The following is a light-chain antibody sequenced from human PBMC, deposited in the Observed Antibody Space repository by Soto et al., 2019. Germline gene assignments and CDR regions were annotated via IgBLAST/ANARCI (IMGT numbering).Light chain of an antibody. J-gene: IGKJ5*01. CDR2: GAS. Sequence: IVLTQSPGTLSLSPGERATLFCRASQSVTSSSIAWHQQQPGQAPRLLIYGASSRATGIPDRFSASGSGTDFTLTISRLESEDSAVYYCQQYHNWPPITFGQGTRLEI. CDR1: QSVTSSS. CDR3: QQYHNWPPIT. V-gene: IGKV3-20*01.